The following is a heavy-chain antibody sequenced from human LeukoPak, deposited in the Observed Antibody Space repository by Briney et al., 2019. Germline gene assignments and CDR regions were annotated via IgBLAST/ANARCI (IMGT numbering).Heavy chain of an antibody. CDR1: GFTSSSYW. J-gene: IGHJ3*02. D-gene: IGHD7-27*01. Sequence: GGPLRLSCAASGFTSSSYWMSWVRQAPGKGLEWVANIKQGGSEKYYVDSVKGRFTISRDNAKNSLYLQMNSLRAEDTAVYYCTTLTGDSDAFDIWGQGTMVTVSS. V-gene: IGHV3-7*01. CDR2: IKQGGSEK. CDR3: TTLTGDSDAFDI.